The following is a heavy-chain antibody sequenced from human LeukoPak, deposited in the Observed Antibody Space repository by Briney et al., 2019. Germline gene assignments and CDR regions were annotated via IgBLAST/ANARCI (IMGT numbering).Heavy chain of an antibody. CDR2: IYYSGST. CDR1: GGSISSYY. V-gene: IGHV4-59*01. Sequence: PSETLSLTCTVAGGSISSYYWSWVRQPPGKGLEWIGYIYYSGSTNYNPSLKSRVTISVDTSKNQFSLKLSSVTAADTAVYYCARVGEDRITMVRGVNDYWGQGTLVTVSS. CDR3: ARVGEDRITMVRGVNDY. J-gene: IGHJ4*02. D-gene: IGHD3-10*01.